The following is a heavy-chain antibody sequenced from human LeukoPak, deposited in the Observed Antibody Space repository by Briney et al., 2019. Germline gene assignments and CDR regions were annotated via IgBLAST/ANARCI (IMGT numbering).Heavy chain of an antibody. J-gene: IGHJ4*02. D-gene: IGHD1-26*01. CDR2: ISSSSSYI. CDR3: ARDPPVVHVGATTDY. Sequence: GGSLRLSCAASGFTFSSYSMNWVRQAPGKGLEWVSSISSSSSYIYYADSVKGRFTISRDNAKNSLYLQMNSLRAEDTAVYYCARDPPVVHVGATTDYWGQGTLVTVSS. CDR1: GFTFSSYS. V-gene: IGHV3-21*01.